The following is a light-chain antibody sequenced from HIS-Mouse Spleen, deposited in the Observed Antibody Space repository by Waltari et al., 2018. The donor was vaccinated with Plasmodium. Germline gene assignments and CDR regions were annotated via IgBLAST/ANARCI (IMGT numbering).Light chain of an antibody. CDR3: QQSYSTPWT. CDR1: QSISSY. Sequence: DIQMTPSPSSLSASVADRVTIPCRASQSISSYLNWYQQKPGKAPKLLIYAASSLQSGVPSRFSGSGSGTDFTLTISSLQPEDFATYYCQQSYSTPWTFGQGTKVEIK. CDR2: AAS. V-gene: IGKV1-39*01. J-gene: IGKJ1*01.